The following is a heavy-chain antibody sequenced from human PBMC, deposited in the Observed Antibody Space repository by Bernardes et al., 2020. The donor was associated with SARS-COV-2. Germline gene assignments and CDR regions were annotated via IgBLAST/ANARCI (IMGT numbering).Heavy chain of an antibody. J-gene: IGHJ4*02. D-gene: IGHD3-16*01. Sequence: GSASHYCAASGFSLSNHAMSWVRQAPGQELEWVSGVGTAGNTHSRDSVRGRFSISRDTSKNILYLQMNSLRDEDTAVYFCARDLFWWSAADYWGQGTLVTVS. CDR3: ARDLFWWSAADY. V-gene: IGHV3-23*01. CDR1: GFSLSNHA. CDR2: VGTAGNT.